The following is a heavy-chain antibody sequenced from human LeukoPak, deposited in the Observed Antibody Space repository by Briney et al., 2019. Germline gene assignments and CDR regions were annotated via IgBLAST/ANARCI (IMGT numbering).Heavy chain of an antibody. Sequence: GGSLRLSCAASGFTFSSYGMHWVRQAPGKGLEWVAVIWYDGSNKYYADSVKGRFTISRDNSKNTLYLQMNSLRAEDTAVYYCAKAALWFGELLYYFDYWGQGTLVTVSS. V-gene: IGHV3-33*06. CDR1: GFTFSSYG. CDR3: AKAALWFGELLYYFDY. J-gene: IGHJ4*02. D-gene: IGHD3-10*01. CDR2: IWYDGSNK.